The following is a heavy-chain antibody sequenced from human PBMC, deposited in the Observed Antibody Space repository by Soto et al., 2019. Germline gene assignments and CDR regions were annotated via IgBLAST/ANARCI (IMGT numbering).Heavy chain of an antibody. D-gene: IGHD2-21*02. CDR2: IYWDDDK. J-gene: IGHJ6*02. V-gene: IGHV2-5*02. CDR3: IQSRCGGDCLQSYAAHYYYGMDV. CDR1: GFSLSTSGVG. Sequence: PTLVNPTQTLTLTCTFSGFSLSTSGVGVGWIRQPPGKALEWLALIYWDDDKRYSPSLRSRLTISKDTSKNQVVLTMTNMDPVDTATYYCIQSRCGGDCLQSYAAHYYYGMDVWGQGNTVTVSS.